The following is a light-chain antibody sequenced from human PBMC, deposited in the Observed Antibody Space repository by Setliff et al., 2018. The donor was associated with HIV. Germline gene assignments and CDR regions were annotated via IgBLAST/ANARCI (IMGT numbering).Light chain of an antibody. CDR3: SSYTSASAYV. CDR1: RSDIGAYNY. V-gene: IGLV2-14*03. CDR2: DVT. J-gene: IGLJ1*01. Sequence: QSALTQPRSVSGSPGQSVAISCTGTRSDIGAYNYVSWYQQHPGKVPKLIISDVTKRPSGVSNRFSGSKSGNTASLTISGLQAEDEADYYCSSYTSASAYVFGTGTKVTVL.